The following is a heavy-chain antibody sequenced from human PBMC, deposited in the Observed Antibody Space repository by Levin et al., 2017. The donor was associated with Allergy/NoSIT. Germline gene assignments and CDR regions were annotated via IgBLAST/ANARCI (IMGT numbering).Heavy chain of an antibody. V-gene: IGHV4-39*01. Sequence: SETLSLTCTVSGGSISISSYYWGWIRQPPGKGLEWIGTIYYTGSTYYNPSLKSRVTISVDTSTNQFSLKLSSVTATDTAVYYCARRGYSSSWYPEGPFDYWGQGTLVTVSS. CDR1: GGSISISSYY. J-gene: IGHJ4*02. CDR3: ARRGYSSSWYPEGPFDY. CDR2: IYYTGST. D-gene: IGHD6-13*01.